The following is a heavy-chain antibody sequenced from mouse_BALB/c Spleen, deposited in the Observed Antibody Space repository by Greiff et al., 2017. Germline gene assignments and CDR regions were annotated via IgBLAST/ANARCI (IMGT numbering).Heavy chain of an antibody. J-gene: IGHJ3*01. CDR1: GFNIKDTY. Sequence: EVQLQQSGAELVKPGASVKLSCTASGFNIKDTYMHWVKQRPEQGLEWIGRIDPENGNTNYDPKFQGKATITADTSSNTAYLQLSSLTSVDTAVYYGASRGYDGYDVFAYWGQGTLVTVSA. CDR3: ASRGYDGYDVFAY. CDR2: IDPENGNT. V-gene: IGHV14-3*02. D-gene: IGHD2-2*01.